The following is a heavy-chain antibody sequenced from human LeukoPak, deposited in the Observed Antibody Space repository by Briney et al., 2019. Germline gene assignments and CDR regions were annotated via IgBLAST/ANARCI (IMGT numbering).Heavy chain of an antibody. V-gene: IGHV1-69*13. Sequence: SVKVSCKASGGTFSSYAISWVRQAPGQGLERMGGIVPMFDTANYAQKFQGGVTITADESTSTAYMELSSLRSEDTALYYCARKQYSYGYYFDYWGQGTLVTVSS. D-gene: IGHD5-18*01. CDR3: ARKQYSYGYYFDY. J-gene: IGHJ4*02. CDR2: IVPMFDTA. CDR1: GGTFSSYA.